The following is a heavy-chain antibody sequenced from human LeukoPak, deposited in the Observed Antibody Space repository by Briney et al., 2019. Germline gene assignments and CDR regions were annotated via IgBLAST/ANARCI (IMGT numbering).Heavy chain of an antibody. CDR2: IGTAGDT. Sequence: GGSLRLSCAASGFTFSSYDIHWVRQAAGKGLEWVSAIGTAGDTFYSGSVKGRFTVSRENAKNSLYLQMNSLRAEDTAVYYCARGTAGARDYWAQGTLVTVSS. J-gene: IGHJ4*02. CDR1: GFTFSSYD. CDR3: ARGTAGARDY. D-gene: IGHD6-19*01. V-gene: IGHV3-13*01.